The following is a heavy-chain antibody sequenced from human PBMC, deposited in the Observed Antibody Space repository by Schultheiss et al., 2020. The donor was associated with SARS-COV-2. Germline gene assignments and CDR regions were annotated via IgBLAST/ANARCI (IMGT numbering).Heavy chain of an antibody. D-gene: IGHD4-23*01. J-gene: IGHJ4*02. CDR3: ASQDIGGNSVGDY. CDR2: ISYDGSNK. CDR1: GFTFSSYG. V-gene: IGHV3-30*03. Sequence: GGSLRLSCAASGFTFSSYGMHWGRQAPGKGLEWVAVISYDGSNKYYADSVKGRFTISRDNSKNTLYLEMNNLRAEDTATYYCASQDIGGNSVGDYWGQGTLVTVSS.